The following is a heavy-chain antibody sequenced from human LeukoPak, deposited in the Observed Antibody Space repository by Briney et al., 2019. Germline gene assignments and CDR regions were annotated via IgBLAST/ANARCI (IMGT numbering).Heavy chain of an antibody. CDR3: ASGGTRDAFDI. CDR1: GFIFSSYE. J-gene: IGHJ3*02. V-gene: IGHV3-48*03. CDR2: ISSSGRTM. Sequence: GGSLRLSCEASGFIFSSYEMNWVRQAPGKGLEWVSFISSSGRTMYYANSVKGRFTISRDNSKNTLYLQTGSLRAEDMAVYYCASGGTRDAFDIWGQGTMVTVSS. D-gene: IGHD2-15*01.